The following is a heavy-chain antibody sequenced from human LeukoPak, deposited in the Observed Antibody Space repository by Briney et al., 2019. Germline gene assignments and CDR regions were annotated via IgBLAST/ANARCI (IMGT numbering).Heavy chain of an antibody. Sequence: SETLSLTCGVSGGSISISNSNWWSWVRQPPGKGLEWIGEISHSGSTNYNPSLKSRVTISVDKSKNQFSLKLSSVTAADTAVYYCAREGGPYRPLDYSGQGTLVTVAS. J-gene: IGHJ4*02. CDR2: ISHSGST. CDR3: AREGGPYRPLDY. V-gene: IGHV4-4*02. CDR1: GGSISISNSNW.